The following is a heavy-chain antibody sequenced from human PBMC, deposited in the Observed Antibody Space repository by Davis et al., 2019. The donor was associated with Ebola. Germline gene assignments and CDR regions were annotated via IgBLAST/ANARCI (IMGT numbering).Heavy chain of an antibody. Sequence: AASVKVSCKASGYTFTGYYMHWVRQAPGQGLEWMGWINPNSGGTNYAQKFQGWVTMTRDTSTSTAYMELSRLRSDDTAVYYCARERSGTSNWFDPWGQGTLVTVSS. CDR2: INPNSGGT. V-gene: IGHV1-2*04. J-gene: IGHJ5*02. D-gene: IGHD1-26*01. CDR1: GYTFTGYY. CDR3: ARERSGTSNWFDP.